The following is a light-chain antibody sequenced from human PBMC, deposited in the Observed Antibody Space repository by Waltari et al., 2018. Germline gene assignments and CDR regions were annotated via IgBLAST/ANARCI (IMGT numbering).Light chain of an antibody. J-gene: IGKJ5*01. Sequence: DIQMTQSPSSVSASVGDTVTITCRASQDISNQLTWYQQKPGKAPKFLIYDACTLESGVPSRSAGNGSEKDFTLTVRSLQPEDFGTFYCQETKTFPITFSPATRLEIK. CDR2: DAC. V-gene: IGKV1D-12*01. CDR3: QETKTFPIT. CDR1: QDISNQ.